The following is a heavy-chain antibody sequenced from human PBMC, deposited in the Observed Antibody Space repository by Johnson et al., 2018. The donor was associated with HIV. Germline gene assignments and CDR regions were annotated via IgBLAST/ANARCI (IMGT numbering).Heavy chain of an antibody. Sequence: QVQLVESGGGLVQPGGSLRLSCAASGFTFSSYGMHWVRQAPGKGLEWVGVISYDGSNKYYADSVKGRFTISRDNSKNTRYLQMNSLKTEDTAVYYCTTDKDIVATIVAFDIWGQGTMVTVSS. CDR2: ISYDGSNK. D-gene: IGHD5-12*01. V-gene: IGHV3-33*05. CDR3: TTDKDIVATIVAFDI. CDR1: GFTFSSYG. J-gene: IGHJ3*02.